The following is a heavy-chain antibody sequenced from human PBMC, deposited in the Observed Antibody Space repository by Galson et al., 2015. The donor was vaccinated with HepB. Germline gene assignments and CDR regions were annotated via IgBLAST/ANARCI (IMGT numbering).Heavy chain of an antibody. Sequence: SLRLSCAASGFTVGNNYMSWVRQAPGKGLQWVSLMYSGGSARYAESVRGRFIISRDSSKNTVYLQMNSLRVVDTAMYYCAAHSMKDIWGQGTMVTVSS. CDR3: AAHSMKDI. CDR2: MYSGGSA. V-gene: IGHV3-53*01. CDR1: GFTVGNNY. J-gene: IGHJ3*02.